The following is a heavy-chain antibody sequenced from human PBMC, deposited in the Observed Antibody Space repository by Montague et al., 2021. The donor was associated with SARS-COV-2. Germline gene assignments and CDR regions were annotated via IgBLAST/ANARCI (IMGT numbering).Heavy chain of an antibody. CDR1: GGSMSGYN. D-gene: IGHD2-21*01. CDR3: ARGINSAGSYYYHLDV. J-gene: IGHJ6*02. V-gene: IGHV4-59*01. Sequence: SETLSLTCNVAGGSMSGYNWSWIRQPPGKGLQWIGSMYNSENTSYNPSLKSRVTISVDTSKKQFSLRLSSVTAADTAVYFCARGINSAGSYYYHLDVWGQGTTVTGSS. CDR2: MYNSENT.